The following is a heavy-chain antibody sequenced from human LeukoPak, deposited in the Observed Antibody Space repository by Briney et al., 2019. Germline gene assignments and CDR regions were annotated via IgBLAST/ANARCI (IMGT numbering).Heavy chain of an antibody. CDR2: IKQDGSEK. J-gene: IGHJ4*02. CDR1: GFTFSGYW. CDR3: ARDREIQLWFPYYFDF. Sequence: GGSLRLSCAASGFTFSGYWMSWVRQTPGKGLEWVANIKQDGSEKYSVDSVKGRFTISRDNAKNTLYLEMNSLRAEDTAVYYCARDREIQLWFPYYFDFWGQGTLVT. V-gene: IGHV3-7*01. D-gene: IGHD5-18*01.